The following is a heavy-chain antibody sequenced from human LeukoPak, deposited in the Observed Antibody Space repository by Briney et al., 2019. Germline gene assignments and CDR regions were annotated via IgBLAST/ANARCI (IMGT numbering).Heavy chain of an antibody. CDR2: IYSSGST. CDR3: ARDHCGGDCDYYYMDV. CDR1: GGSIRGYY. V-gene: IGHV4-59*01. J-gene: IGHJ6*03. Sequence: SETLSLTCNVSGGSIRGYYWSWIRQPPGKGLEWIGYIYSSGSTNYNPSLKSRVTISVDTSKNQFSLKLSSVTAADTAVYYCARDHCGGDCDYYYMDVWGKGTTVTVSS. D-gene: IGHD2-21*02.